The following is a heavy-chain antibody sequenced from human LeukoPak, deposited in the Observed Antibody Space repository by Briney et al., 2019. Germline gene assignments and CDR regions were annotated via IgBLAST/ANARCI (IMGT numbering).Heavy chain of an antibody. CDR1: GGTFSSYA. J-gene: IGHJ4*02. CDR2: IIPIFGTA. Sequence: SVKVSCKASGGTFSSYAISWMRQAPGQGLEWMGGIIPIFGTANYAQKFQGRVTMTIDTSTTTAYMELSSLRSEDTAVYYCARSRRGRWWGYYFDYWGQGTLVTVSS. CDR3: ARSRRGRWWGYYFDY. D-gene: IGHD2-8*02. V-gene: IGHV1-69*05.